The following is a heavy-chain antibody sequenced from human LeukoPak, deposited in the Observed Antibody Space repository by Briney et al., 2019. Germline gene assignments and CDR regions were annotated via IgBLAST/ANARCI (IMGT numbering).Heavy chain of an antibody. J-gene: IGHJ6*02. CDR1: GFTFSSYG. V-gene: IGHV3-30*03. CDR2: ISYDGSNK. Sequence: GGSLRLSCAASGFTFSSYGMHWVRQAPGKGLEWVAVISYDGSNKYYADSVKGRFTISRDNSKNTLYLQMNSLRAEDTAVYYCARPSAVKYYYYYGMDVWGQGTTVTVSS. CDR3: ARPSAVKYYYYYGMDV. D-gene: IGHD3-22*01.